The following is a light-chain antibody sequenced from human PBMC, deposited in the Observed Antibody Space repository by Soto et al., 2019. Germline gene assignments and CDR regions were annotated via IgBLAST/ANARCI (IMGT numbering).Light chain of an antibody. CDR3: QQYDTYPWT. J-gene: IGKJ1*01. Sequence: DIPMTQSPSTLSASVGDRVTLTCRASQSISSWLAWYQQKPGKAPKLLIYKTSDLHSGVPSRFSGSGSGTEFTLTISSLQPDDFATYYCQQYDTYPWTFGQGTKVE. CDR2: KTS. V-gene: IGKV1-5*03. CDR1: QSISSW.